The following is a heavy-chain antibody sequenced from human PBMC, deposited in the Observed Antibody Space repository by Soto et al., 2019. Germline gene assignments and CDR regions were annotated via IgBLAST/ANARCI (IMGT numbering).Heavy chain of an antibody. CDR1: GGSISSGGYY. V-gene: IGHV4-31*03. Sequence: SETLSLTCTVSGGSISSGGYYWSWIRQHPGKGLEWIGYIYYSGSTYYNPSLKSRVTISVDTSKNQFSLKLSSVTAADTAVYYCARVCDGSGSLRGYNWFDPWGQGTLVTVSS. J-gene: IGHJ5*02. CDR2: IYYSGST. CDR3: ARVCDGSGSLRGYNWFDP. D-gene: IGHD3-10*01.